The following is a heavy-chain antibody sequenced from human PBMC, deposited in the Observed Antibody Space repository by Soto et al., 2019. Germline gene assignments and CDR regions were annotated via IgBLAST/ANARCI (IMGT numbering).Heavy chain of an antibody. CDR3: APPVGRGVDY. Sequence: GGSLRLSCAASGLTFSSYAMSWFRQAPGKGLEWVSAISGSGGSTYYADSVKGRFTISRDNSKNTLYLQMNSLRAEDTAVYYCAPPVGRGVDYWGQGTLVTVSS. V-gene: IGHV3-23*01. J-gene: IGHJ4*02. CDR1: GLTFSSYA. D-gene: IGHD1-26*01. CDR2: ISGSGGST.